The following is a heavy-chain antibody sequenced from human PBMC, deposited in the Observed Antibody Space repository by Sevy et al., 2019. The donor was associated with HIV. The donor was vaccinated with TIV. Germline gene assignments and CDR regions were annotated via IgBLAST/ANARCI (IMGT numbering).Heavy chain of an antibody. J-gene: IGHJ4*02. CDR3: GSGSIDKNFDY. CDR2: ISSRSSTI. Sequence: GGSLRLSCAASGFTFSISDMNWVRQAPGKGLEWVSFISSRSSTIYYADSVKGRFTISRDNAKNSLYLQMNSLRDDDTAVYYCGSGSIDKNFDYWGQGTLVTVSS. D-gene: IGHD3-10*01. CDR1: GFTFSISD. V-gene: IGHV3-48*02.